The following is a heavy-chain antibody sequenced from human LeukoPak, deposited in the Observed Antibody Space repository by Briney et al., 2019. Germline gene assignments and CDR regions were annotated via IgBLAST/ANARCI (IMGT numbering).Heavy chain of an antibody. D-gene: IGHD3-22*01. CDR2: INSDGSST. CDR1: GFTFSNYW. CDR3: AAYDSSGYSGKYFQH. J-gene: IGHJ1*01. V-gene: IGHV3-74*01. Sequence: GGSLRLSCAASGFTFSNYWMHWARQAPGKGLVWVSRINSDGSSTSYADSVKGRFTISRDNAKNTLYLQMNSLRAEDTAVYYCAAYDSSGYSGKYFQHWGQGTLVTVSS.